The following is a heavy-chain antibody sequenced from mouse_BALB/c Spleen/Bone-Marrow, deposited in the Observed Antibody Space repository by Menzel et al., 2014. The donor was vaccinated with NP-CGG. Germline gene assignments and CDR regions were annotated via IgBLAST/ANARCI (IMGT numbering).Heavy chain of an antibody. Sequence: GAELVKPGASVKLSCKASGYTFTSYWMHWVKQRPGQGLEWIGEINPSNGRTNYNEKFKSKATLTVDKSSSTAYMQLSSLTSEDSAVYYCAPYYYGSSYGFYWYFDVWGAGTTVTVSS. CDR2: INPSNGRT. J-gene: IGHJ1*01. CDR1: GYTFTSYW. CDR3: APYYYGSSYGFYWYFDV. D-gene: IGHD1-1*01. V-gene: IGHV1S81*02.